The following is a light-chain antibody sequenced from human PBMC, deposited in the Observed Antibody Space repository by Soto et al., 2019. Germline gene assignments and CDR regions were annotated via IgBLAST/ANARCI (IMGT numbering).Light chain of an antibody. V-gene: IGKV3-20*01. CDR3: QQYGNSPLIT. CDR2: GAS. J-gene: IGKJ5*01. Sequence: EIVLTQSPGTLSLSPGERATLSCRASQGVSSSYLAWYQQTPGQAPRLLIYGASTRATGIPDRFSGSGSATDFTLTISRLETEDSPVYYCQQYGNSPLITFGQGTRLEIK. CDR1: QGVSSSY.